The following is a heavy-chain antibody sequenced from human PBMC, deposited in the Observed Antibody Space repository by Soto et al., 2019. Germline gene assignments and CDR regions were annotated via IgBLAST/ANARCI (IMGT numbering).Heavy chain of an antibody. V-gene: IGHV1-3*01. D-gene: IGHD1-7*01. J-gene: IGHJ6*02. CDR2: INAGNGNT. Sequence: GASVKVSCKASGYTFTSYAMHWVRQAPGQRLEWMGWINAGNGNTKYSQKFQGRVTITRDTSASTAYMELSSLRSEDTAVYYCARDGHNWNYAVSYYATDVWGQGPTVNVSS. CDR1: GYTFTSYA. CDR3: ARDGHNWNYAVSYYATDV.